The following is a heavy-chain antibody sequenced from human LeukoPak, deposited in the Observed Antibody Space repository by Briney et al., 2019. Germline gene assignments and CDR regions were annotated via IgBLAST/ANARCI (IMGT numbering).Heavy chain of an antibody. CDR3: ARGGSYGYFDY. CDR1: GYTFSAYG. Sequence: ASVKVSCKASGYTFSAYGITWVRQAPGQGLEWMGIINPSGGSTSYAQKFQGRVTMTRDMSTSTVYMELSSLRSEDTAVYYCARGGSYGYFDYWGQGTLVTVSS. V-gene: IGHV1-46*01. CDR2: INPSGGST. D-gene: IGHD5-18*01. J-gene: IGHJ4*02.